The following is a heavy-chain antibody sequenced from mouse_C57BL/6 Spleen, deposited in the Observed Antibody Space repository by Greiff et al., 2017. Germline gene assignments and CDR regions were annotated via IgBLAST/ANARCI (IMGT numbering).Heavy chain of an antibody. CDR2: ISDGGSYT. V-gene: IGHV5-4*03. J-gene: IGHJ1*03. Sequence: EVKVEESGGGLVKPGGSLKLSCAASGFTFSSYAMSWVRQTPEKRLEWVATISDGGSYTYYPDNVKGRFTISRVNAKNNLYLQMSHLKSEDTAMYYCARAPLGRWYFDVWGTGTTVTVSS. CDR3: ARAPLGRWYFDV. CDR1: GFTFSSYA. D-gene: IGHD4-1*01.